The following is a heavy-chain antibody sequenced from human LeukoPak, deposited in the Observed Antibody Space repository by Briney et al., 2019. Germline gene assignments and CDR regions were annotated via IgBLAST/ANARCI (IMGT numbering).Heavy chain of an antibody. CDR2: IYYSGST. CDR3: ASYSSGPYNWFDP. Sequence: SETLSLTCTVSGGSISSHYWSWIRPPPGKGLEWIGYIYYSGSTNYNPSLKSRVTISVDTSKNQFSLKLSSVTAADTAVYYCASYSSGPYNWFDPWGQGTLVTGSS. CDR1: GGSISSHY. J-gene: IGHJ5*02. V-gene: IGHV4-59*11. D-gene: IGHD6-25*01.